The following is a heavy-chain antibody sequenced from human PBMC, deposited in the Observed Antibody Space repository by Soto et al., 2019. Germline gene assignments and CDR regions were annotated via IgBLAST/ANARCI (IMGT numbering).Heavy chain of an antibody. CDR3: ARDRMVVAAKANDAFDI. CDR2: IIPIFGTA. CDR1: GGTFSSYA. D-gene: IGHD2-15*01. Sequence: QVQLVQSGAEVKKPGSSVKVSCKASGGTFSSYAISWVRQAPGQGLEWMGGIIPIFGTANYAQKFQGRVTITADESTSTAYMELSSLRSEDTAVYYCARDRMVVAAKANDAFDIWGQGTMVTVSS. J-gene: IGHJ3*02. V-gene: IGHV1-69*12.